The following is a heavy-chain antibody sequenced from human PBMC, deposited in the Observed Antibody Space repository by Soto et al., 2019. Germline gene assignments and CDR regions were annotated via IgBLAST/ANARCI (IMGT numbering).Heavy chain of an antibody. CDR1: GFTFSSYA. D-gene: IGHD3-3*01. V-gene: IGHV3-23*01. CDR2: ISASGGIT. J-gene: IGHJ4*02. Sequence: EVQLLESGGGLVQPGGSLRLSCAASGFTFSSYAMSWVRQAPGKGLDWVTAISASGGITYYADSVKGRFTISGDDSKNTLYLQMNSLRAEDTAVYYCAKVEGIIDPFEHWGQGTLVTVSS. CDR3: AKVEGIIDPFEH.